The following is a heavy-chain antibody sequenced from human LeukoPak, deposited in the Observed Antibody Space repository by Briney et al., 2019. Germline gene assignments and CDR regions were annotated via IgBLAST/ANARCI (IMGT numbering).Heavy chain of an antibody. CDR2: IYYSGNT. J-gene: IGHJ4*02. Sequence: PSETLSLTCTVSGASFNSYYWSWIRQPPGKRLEWIGYIYYSGNTKYNPSLKSRVTISVDTSQNQFSLNLNSVTAADTAVYYCARYDSSSAGFDFWGQGTLVTVSS. CDR3: ARYDSSSAGFDF. CDR1: GASFNSYY. D-gene: IGHD3-22*01. V-gene: IGHV4-59*01.